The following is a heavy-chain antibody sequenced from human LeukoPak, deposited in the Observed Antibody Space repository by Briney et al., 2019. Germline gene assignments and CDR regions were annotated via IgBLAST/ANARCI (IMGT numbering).Heavy chain of an antibody. V-gene: IGHV4-59*08. CDR3: ARLGIGVVPSAMLGDYCFDY. CDR1: GGSFSGYY. Sequence: SETLSLTCAVYGGSFSGYYWSWIRQPPGKGLEWIGYIYYSGSTKYNPSLKSRVTISVDTSKNQFSLKLTSVTAADTAVYYCARLGIGVVPSAMLGDYCFDYWGQGTLVTVSS. CDR2: IYYSGST. D-gene: IGHD2-2*01. J-gene: IGHJ4*02.